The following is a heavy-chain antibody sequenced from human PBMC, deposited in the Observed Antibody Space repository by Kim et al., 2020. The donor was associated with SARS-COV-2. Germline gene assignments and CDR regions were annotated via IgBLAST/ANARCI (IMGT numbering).Heavy chain of an antibody. CDR1: GGTFSSYA. V-gene: IGHV1-69*13. J-gene: IGHJ6*02. D-gene: IGHD1-1*01. CDR2: IIPIFGTA. CDR3: ACNPWNEGGMDV. Sequence: SVKVSCKASGGTFSSYAISWVRQAPGQGLEWMGGIIPIFGTANYAQKFQGRVTITADESTSTAYMELSSLRSEDTAVYYCACNPWNEGGMDVWGQGTTVTVSS.